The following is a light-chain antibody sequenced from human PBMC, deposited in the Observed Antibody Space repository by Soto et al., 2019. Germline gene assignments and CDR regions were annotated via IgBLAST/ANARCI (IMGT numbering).Light chain of an antibody. CDR3: QQYNNWPYT. CDR2: GAS. Sequence: EIVMTQSPATLSVSPGERASLSCRASQSVGSNLAWYQQTAGQAPRLLIYGASTRATGIPARFSGSGSGTEFTLTISSLQSEDFAVYSCQQYNNWPYTFGQGTKLEIK. CDR1: QSVGSN. J-gene: IGKJ2*01. V-gene: IGKV3-15*01.